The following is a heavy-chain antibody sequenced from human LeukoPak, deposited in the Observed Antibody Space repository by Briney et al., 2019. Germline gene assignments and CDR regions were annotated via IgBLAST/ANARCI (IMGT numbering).Heavy chain of an antibody. Sequence: PGGSLRLSCAASGFSFSTYNINWVRRAAGKGLEWVSAISSSSTYIYYADSVKGRFTISRDNAKNSLYLQMNSLRAEDTAVYYCAREAGGMYAFDIWGQGTMVTVSS. J-gene: IGHJ3*02. CDR2: ISSSSTYI. V-gene: IGHV3-21*01. CDR1: GFSFSTYN. CDR3: AREAGGMYAFDI. D-gene: IGHD3-16*01.